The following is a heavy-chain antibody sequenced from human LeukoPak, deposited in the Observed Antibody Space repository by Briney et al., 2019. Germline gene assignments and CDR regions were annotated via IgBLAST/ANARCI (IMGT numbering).Heavy chain of an antibody. D-gene: IGHD1-14*01. Sequence: GGSLRLSCAASGFAFSDYPMSWVRQAPGKGLEWVSYISTTSSDIYYADFVKGRFTISRDNSKNTLYLQMNSLRAEDTAVYYCAKLREPFDYWGQGTLVTVSS. CDR2: ISTTSSDI. CDR3: AKLREPFDY. CDR1: GFAFSDYP. J-gene: IGHJ4*02. V-gene: IGHV3-11*06.